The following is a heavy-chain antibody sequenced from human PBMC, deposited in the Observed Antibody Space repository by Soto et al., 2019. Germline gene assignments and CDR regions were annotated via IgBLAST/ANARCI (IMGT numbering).Heavy chain of an antibody. J-gene: IGHJ4*02. CDR2: IYYSGST. D-gene: IGHD1-26*01. CDR1: GGSISSYY. V-gene: IGHV4-59*01. Sequence: PSETLSLTCTVSGGSISSYYWSWIRQPPGKGLEWIGYIYYSGSTNYNPSLKSRVTISVDTSKNQFSLKLSSVTAADTAVYYCARGVVGATGYYFDYWGQGTLVTVSS. CDR3: ARGVVGATGYYFDY.